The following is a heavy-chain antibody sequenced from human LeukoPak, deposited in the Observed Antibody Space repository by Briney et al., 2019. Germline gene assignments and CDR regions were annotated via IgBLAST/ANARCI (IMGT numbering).Heavy chain of an antibody. CDR1: XA. Sequence: XAWXWXRXXXXXXXEXLGRTYYRSKWYIDYAVSVKSRVTIIPDTSRNQFSLQLNSVTPEDTAVYYCARDVATQYFDNWGQGARVTVSS. CDR2: TYYRSKWYI. D-gene: IGHD5-12*01. J-gene: IGHJ4*02. V-gene: IGHV6-1*01. CDR3: ARDVATQYFDN.